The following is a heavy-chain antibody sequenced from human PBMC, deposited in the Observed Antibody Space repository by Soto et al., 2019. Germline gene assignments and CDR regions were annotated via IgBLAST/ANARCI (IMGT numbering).Heavy chain of an antibody. J-gene: IGHJ4*02. Sequence: ASVKVSGKASGYTFTSYGISWVRQAPGQGLEWMGWISAYNGNTNYAQKLQGRVTMTTDTSTSTAYMELRSLRSDDTAVYYCARHYCSSTSCYGSNFDYWGQGTLVTVSS. V-gene: IGHV1-18*01. D-gene: IGHD2-2*01. CDR1: GYTFTSYG. CDR3: ARHYCSSTSCYGSNFDY. CDR2: ISAYNGNT.